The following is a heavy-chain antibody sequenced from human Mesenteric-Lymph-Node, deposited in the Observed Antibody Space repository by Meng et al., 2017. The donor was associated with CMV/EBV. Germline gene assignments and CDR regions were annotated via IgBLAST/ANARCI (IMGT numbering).Heavy chain of an antibody. V-gene: IGHV3-53*01. J-gene: IGHJ1*01. Sequence: GESLKISCAASGFTVSSNYMSWVRQAPGKGLEWVSVIYSGGSTYYADSVKGRFTISRDKSKNTLYLQMNSLRAEDTAVYYCAKGGSSISYFQHWGQGTLVTVSS. CDR3: AKGGSSISYFQH. CDR2: IYSGGST. D-gene: IGHD6-13*01. CDR1: GFTVSSNY.